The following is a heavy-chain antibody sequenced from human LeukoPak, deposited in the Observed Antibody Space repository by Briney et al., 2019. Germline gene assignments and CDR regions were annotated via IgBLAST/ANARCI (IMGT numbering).Heavy chain of an antibody. D-gene: IGHD6-19*01. CDR1: GFILSTYA. J-gene: IGHJ4*02. CDR2: IWYNGKNK. Sequence: GGSLRLSCAASGFILSTYAMHWVRQAPGKGLEWVAMIWYNGKNKHYADSVKGRFTISRDNSKNTLDLQMNSLRADDTAVYYCVRDPSNSGWAFDYWGQGTLVTVSS. CDR3: VRDPSNSGWAFDY. V-gene: IGHV3-33*01.